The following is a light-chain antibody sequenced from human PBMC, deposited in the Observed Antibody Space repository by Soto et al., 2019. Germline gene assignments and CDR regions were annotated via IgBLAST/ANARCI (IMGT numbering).Light chain of an antibody. Sequence: QSVLTQPPSASGTPGQRVTISCSGSSSNIGSRYVYWYQQLPGMAPKLLIYRNNQRPSGVPDRFSGSKSGTSASLAIGGLRSEDEADYYCAAWDDSWSGWVFGGGTQLTVL. CDR2: RNN. CDR3: AAWDDSWSGWV. CDR1: SSNIGSRY. J-gene: IGLJ3*02. V-gene: IGLV1-47*01.